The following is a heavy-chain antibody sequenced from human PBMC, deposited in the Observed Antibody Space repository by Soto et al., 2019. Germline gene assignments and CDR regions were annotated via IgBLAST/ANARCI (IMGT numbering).Heavy chain of an antibody. J-gene: IGHJ6*02. Sequence: ASVKVSCKASGYTFTGYYMHWVRQAPGQGLEWMGWINPNSGGTNYAQKFQGRVTRTRDTSISTAYMELSRLRSDDTAVYYCARDSKLLWFGADWKFYYYYGMDVCGQGTTVTVAS. CDR2: INPNSGGT. CDR1: GYTFTGYY. CDR3: ARDSKLLWFGADWKFYYYYGMDV. V-gene: IGHV1-2*02. D-gene: IGHD3-10*01.